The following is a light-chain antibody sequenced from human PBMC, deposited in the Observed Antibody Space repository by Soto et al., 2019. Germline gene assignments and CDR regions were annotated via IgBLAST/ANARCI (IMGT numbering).Light chain of an antibody. CDR2: SDN. CDR1: RSNIGSNT. V-gene: IGLV1-44*01. Sequence: QSALTQLPSASGTPGQRVTISCSGSRSNIGSNTVNWFQQLPGTAPKLLIYSDNQRPSGVPGRFSGSKSGTSASLAISGLQSEDEADYYCAAWDDSLNGRHVFGTGTKVTVL. J-gene: IGLJ1*01. CDR3: AAWDDSLNGRHV.